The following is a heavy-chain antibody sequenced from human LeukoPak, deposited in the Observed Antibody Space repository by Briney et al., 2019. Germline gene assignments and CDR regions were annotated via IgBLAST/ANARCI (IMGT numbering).Heavy chain of an antibody. CDR2: ISSSGSYS. J-gene: IGHJ4*02. CDR1: GFTASRND. D-gene: IGHD1-26*01. CDR3: ARDGGIYSGSYYFDY. Sequence: GRSLRLSCAASGFTASRNDMHWVRQAPGEGLEWVSSISSSGSYSYYADSVKGRFTISRDNGKNSLYLQMNSLTAEDKAVYYCARDGGIYSGSYYFDYWGQGTLVTVSS. V-gene: IGHV3-21*01.